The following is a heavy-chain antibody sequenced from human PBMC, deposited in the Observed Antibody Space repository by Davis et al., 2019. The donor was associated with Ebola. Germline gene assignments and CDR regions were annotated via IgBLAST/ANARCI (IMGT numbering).Heavy chain of an antibody. V-gene: IGHV4-59*01. CDR1: GGSISSYY. CDR2: VYYSGST. J-gene: IGHJ4*02. CDR3: ARGFDDWEYYLDN. D-gene: IGHD3-9*01. Sequence: PSETLSLTCSVSGGSISSYYWTWIRQPPGKGMEWIGYVYYSGSTNYNPSLKSRVSISVETSKNQFSLRLRSVTAADTAVYYCARGFDDWEYYLDNWGQGTLVTVSS.